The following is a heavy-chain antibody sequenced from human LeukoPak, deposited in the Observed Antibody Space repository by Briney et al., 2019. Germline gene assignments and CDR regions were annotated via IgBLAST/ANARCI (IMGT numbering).Heavy chain of an antibody. J-gene: IGHJ5*02. Sequence: SQTLSLTCTVSGYAIISGGFSWNWIRQPPGKGLERIGCIYDRGPAHYNPSLKSRFTISVDRPKNQFFLNVTSLTAADTAVYYCARSRQASGLFSSWGQGTLVVVSS. D-gene: IGHD3-10*01. CDR2: IYDRGPA. CDR1: GYAIISGGFS. V-gene: IGHV4-30-2*01. CDR3: ARSRQASGLFSS.